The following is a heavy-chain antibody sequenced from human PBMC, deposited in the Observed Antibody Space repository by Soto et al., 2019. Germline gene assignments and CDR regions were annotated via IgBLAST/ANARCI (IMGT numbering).Heavy chain of an antibody. CDR3: ARWSYLDY. J-gene: IGHJ4*02. CDR2: ISGSDGKT. D-gene: IGHD3-3*01. V-gene: IGHV3-23*01. Sequence: VRSLRLSCAASGFSFGSYALSWVRQAPGKGLEWVSTISGSDGKTFYADSVKGRFSISRDTSQSTLYLQMNSLRADDTAMYYCARWSYLDYWGQGTRVTVS. CDR1: GFSFGSYA.